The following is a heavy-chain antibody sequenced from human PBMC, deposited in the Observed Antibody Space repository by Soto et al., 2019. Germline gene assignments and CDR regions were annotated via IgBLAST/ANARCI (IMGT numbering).Heavy chain of an antibody. CDR3: ARVLRAGGFDP. CDR2: INPNSGGT. V-gene: IGHV1-2*04. CDR1: GNTVPNYA. J-gene: IGHJ5*02. Sequence: ASVKVSCKASGNTVPNYAIHWVRQAPGQGLEWMGWINPNSGGTNYAQKFQGWVTMTRDTSISTAYMELSRLRSDDTAVYYCARVLRAGGFDPWGQGTLVTVSS.